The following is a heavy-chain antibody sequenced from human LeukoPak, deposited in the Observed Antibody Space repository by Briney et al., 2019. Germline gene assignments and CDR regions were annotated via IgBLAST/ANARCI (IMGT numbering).Heavy chain of an antibody. D-gene: IGHD1-26*01. Sequence: RPGGSLRLSCAGSGFTFSSYSMNWVRHAPGKGLEWVSYIGHTGSITDYADSVKGRFTISRDNAKNSLYLQMNTLRAEDTAVYYCAKPFIVGATGYYYYYMDVWGKGTTVTVSS. CDR3: AKPFIVGATGYYYYYMDV. CDR2: IGHTGSIT. CDR1: GFTFSSYS. J-gene: IGHJ6*03. V-gene: IGHV3-48*01.